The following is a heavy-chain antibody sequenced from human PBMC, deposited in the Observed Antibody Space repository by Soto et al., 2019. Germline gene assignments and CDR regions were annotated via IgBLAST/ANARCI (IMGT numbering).Heavy chain of an antibody. CDR3: TRWNGFGDS. Sequence: EVQLLESGGGSVQPGGSLKLSCGVSGFSIPDYGVTWFRQPPGKGLEWVSGFTGGHWKTFYADSVRGRFTLSREDSRNTVYLQMDSLRVEDTAVYYCTRWNGFGDSWGQGTLVTVAS. CDR1: GFSIPDYG. D-gene: IGHD1-1*01. V-gene: IGHV3-23*01. J-gene: IGHJ4*02. CDR2: FTGGHWKT.